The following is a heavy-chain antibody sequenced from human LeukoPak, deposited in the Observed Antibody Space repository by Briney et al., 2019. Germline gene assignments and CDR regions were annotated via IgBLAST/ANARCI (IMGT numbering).Heavy chain of an antibody. D-gene: IGHD3-3*01. CDR3: AKNTILEWLTSNWFDP. J-gene: IGHJ5*02. Sequence: GGSLRLSCAASGFTFSSYGMHWVRQAAGKGLEWVAFIRYDGSNKYYADSVKGRFTISRDNSKNTLYLQMNSLRAEDTAVYYCAKNTILEWLTSNWFDPWGQGTLVTVSS. V-gene: IGHV3-30*02. CDR1: GFTFSSYG. CDR2: IRYDGSNK.